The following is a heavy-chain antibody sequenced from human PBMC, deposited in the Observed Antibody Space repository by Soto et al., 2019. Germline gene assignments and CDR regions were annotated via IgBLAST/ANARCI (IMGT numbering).Heavy chain of an antibody. CDR2: IYSGGST. D-gene: IGHD3-3*02. CDR1: GFTVSSNY. Sequence: GGSLRLSCAASGFTVSSNYMSGVRPAPGKGLEWVSVIYSGGSTYYADSVKGRFTISRDNSKNTLYLQMNSLRAEDTAVYYCAKDATIFGTQDYWGQGTLVTVSS. CDR3: AKDATIFGTQDY. V-gene: IGHV3-53*01. J-gene: IGHJ4*02.